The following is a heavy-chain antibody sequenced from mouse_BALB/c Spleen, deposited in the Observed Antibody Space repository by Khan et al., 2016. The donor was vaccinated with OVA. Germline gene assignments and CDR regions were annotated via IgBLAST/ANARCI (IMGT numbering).Heavy chain of an antibody. CDR2: IYPADGST. V-gene: IGHV1S56*01. Sequence: QVQLKQSGPELVKPGALVKISCKASGYTFTAYDINWVKQRPGQGLEWIGWIYPADGSTKYNENFKGKATLTADKSSNTAYMQFSSLTSEKSAVYFCAREGLRGVAMDYWGQGTSVSVSS. D-gene: IGHD2-4*01. CDR3: AREGLRGVAMDY. J-gene: IGHJ4*01. CDR1: GYTFTAYD.